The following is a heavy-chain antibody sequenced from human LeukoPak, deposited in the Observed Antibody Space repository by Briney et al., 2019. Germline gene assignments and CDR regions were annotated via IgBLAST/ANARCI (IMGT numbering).Heavy chain of an antibody. D-gene: IGHD3-10*01. CDR3: ARDPPLWYDY. CDR2: ISSSSSYI. J-gene: IGHJ4*02. Sequence: GGSLRLSCAASGFTFSSYGMNWVRQAPGKGLEWVSSISSSSSYIYYADSVKGRFTISRDNAKNSLYLQMNSLRAEDTAVYYCARDPPLWYDYWGQGTLVTVSS. V-gene: IGHV3-21*01. CDR1: GFTFSSYG.